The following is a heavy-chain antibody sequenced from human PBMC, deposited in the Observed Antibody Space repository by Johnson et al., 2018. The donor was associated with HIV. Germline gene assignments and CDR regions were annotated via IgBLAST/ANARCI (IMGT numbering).Heavy chain of an antibody. CDR2: TSTTGGGS. D-gene: IGHD3-3*01. J-gene: IGHJ3*02. Sequence: VQLVESGGGLVQPGGSLRLSCAGSGFPFGSYAISWVRQAPGKGLEWVSATSTTGGGSYYADSVKGRFTVSRDNSKNTLYLQMNTLRAEDTALYYCARVGGTFWRDLAFGIWGQGTMVTVSS. CDR3: ARVGGTFWRDLAFGI. V-gene: IGHV3-23*04. CDR1: GFPFGSYA.